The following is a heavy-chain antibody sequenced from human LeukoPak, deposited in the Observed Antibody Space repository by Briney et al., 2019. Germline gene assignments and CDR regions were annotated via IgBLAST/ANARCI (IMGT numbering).Heavy chain of an antibody. CDR2: YHSGST. CDR3: ARERYCSSTSCSHDY. J-gene: IGHJ4*02. D-gene: IGHD2-2*01. V-gene: IGHV4-30-2*01. Sequence: YHSGSTYYNPSLKSRVTISVDRSKNQFSLKLSSVTAADTAVYYCARERYCSSTSCSHDYWGQGTLVTVSS.